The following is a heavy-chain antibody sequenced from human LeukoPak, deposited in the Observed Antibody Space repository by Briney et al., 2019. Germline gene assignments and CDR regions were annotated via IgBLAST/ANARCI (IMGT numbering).Heavy chain of an antibody. CDR2: IGGDGRGT. D-gene: IGHD1-26*01. CDR1: GFTFSNHA. V-gene: IGHV3-23*01. J-gene: IGHJ4*02. CDR3: ARRVGGTPDY. Sequence: PGGSLRLSCAASGFTFSNHAMTWVRQAPGKGLEWVSAIGGDGRGTDYADSVKGRFTISRDNAKNTLYLEMNSLRAQETARYYCARRVGGTPDYWGPGTLVTVSS.